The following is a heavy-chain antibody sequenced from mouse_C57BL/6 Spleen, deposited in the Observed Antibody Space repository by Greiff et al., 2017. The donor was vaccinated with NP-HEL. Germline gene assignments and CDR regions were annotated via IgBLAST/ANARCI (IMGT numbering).Heavy chain of an antibody. CDR2: ISSGGSYT. J-gene: IGHJ4*01. CDR3: ASLLRFNAMDY. CDR1: GFTFSSYG. D-gene: IGHD2-2*01. V-gene: IGHV5-6*01. Sequence: EVQVVESGGDLVKPGGSLKLSCAASGFTFSSYGMSWVRQTPDKRLEWVATISSGGSYTYYPDSVKGRFTISRDNAKNTLYLQMSSLKSEDTAMYYCASLLRFNAMDYWGQGTSVTVSS.